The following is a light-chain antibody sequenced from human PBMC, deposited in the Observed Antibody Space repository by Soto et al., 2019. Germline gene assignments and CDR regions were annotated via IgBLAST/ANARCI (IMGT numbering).Light chain of an antibody. CDR2: LEGSGTY. V-gene: IGLV4-60*03. Sequence: QPVLTQSSSASASLGSSVKLTCTLSSGHSSYIIAWHQQQPGKAPRYLMSLEGSGTYNKGSGVPDRFSGSSSGADRYLTISNLQSEDEADYYCETWYSNFWVFGGGTKLTVL. CDR3: ETWYSNFWV. J-gene: IGLJ3*02. CDR1: SGHSSYI.